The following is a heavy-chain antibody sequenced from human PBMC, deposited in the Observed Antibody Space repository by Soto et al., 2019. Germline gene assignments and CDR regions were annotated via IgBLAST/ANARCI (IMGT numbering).Heavy chain of an antibody. D-gene: IGHD2-15*01. CDR3: AHTVGLVVVTSEDEYFQH. V-gene: IGHV2-5*02. CDR1: GFSRSTSGVG. CDR2: IYWDDDK. Sequence: QITLKESGPTLVKPTQTLTLTCTFSGFSRSTSGVGVGWIRQPPGKALEWLAVIYWDDDKGYSPSLKNRLTITKDTSKNQVVLTMTNMDPVDTATYYCAHTVGLVVVTSEDEYFQHWGQGTQVTVSS. J-gene: IGHJ1*01.